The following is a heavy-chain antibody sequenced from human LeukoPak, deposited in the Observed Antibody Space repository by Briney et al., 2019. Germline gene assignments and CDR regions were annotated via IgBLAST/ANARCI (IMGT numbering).Heavy chain of an antibody. CDR2: INHSGST. CDR3: ARGPPYYYDSSGYYWRGFDY. V-gene: IGHV4-34*01. D-gene: IGHD3-22*01. J-gene: IGHJ4*02. CDR1: GGSFSGYY. Sequence: SETLSLTCAVYGGSFSGYYWSWIRQPPGKGLEWIGEINHSGSTNYNPSLKSRVTISVDTSKNQFSLKLSSVTAADTAVYYCARGPPYYYDSSGYYWRGFDYWGQGTLVTVSS.